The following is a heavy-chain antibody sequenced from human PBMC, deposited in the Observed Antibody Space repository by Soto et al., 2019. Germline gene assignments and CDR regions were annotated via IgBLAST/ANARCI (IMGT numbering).Heavy chain of an antibody. CDR3: ARGPQSYSSSSGFYFDY. J-gene: IGHJ4*02. D-gene: IGHD6-6*01. Sequence: SETLSLTCTVSGGSVSSGSYYWSWIRQPPGKGLEWIGYIYYSGSTNYNPSLKSRVTISVDTSKNQFSLKLSSVTAADTAVYYCARGPQSYSSSSGFYFDYWGQGTLVTVSS. CDR2: IYYSGST. V-gene: IGHV4-61*01. CDR1: GGSVSSGSYY.